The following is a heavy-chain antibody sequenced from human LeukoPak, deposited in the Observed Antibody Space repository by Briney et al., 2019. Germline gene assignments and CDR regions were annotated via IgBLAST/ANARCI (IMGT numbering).Heavy chain of an antibody. CDR2: ISDTGRLS. CDR1: GFTFSSSA. D-gene: IGHD2-15*01. J-gene: IGHJ4*02. V-gene: IGHV3-23*01. Sequence: GGSLRLSCAASGFTFSSSAMSWVRQAPGKGLEWVAAISDTGRLSYCADSVNGRFTISRDNARNTLYLQMNSLRAEDTAVYHCARGGPIYCSGDSCYPGDYWGQGTLVTVSS. CDR3: ARGGPIYCSGDSCYPGDY.